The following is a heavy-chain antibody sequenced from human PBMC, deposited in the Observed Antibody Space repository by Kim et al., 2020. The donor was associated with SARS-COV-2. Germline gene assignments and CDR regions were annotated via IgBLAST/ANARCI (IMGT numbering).Heavy chain of an antibody. V-gene: IGHV1-69*13. CDR3: GLGVPVMTPFDY. J-gene: IGHJ4*02. Sequence: SVKVSCKASGGTFSSYAISWVRQAPGQGLEWMGGIIPIFGTANYAQKFQGRVTITADESTSTAYMELSSLRSEDTAVYYCGLGVPVMTPFDYWGQGTLVTVSS. CDR1: GGTFSSYA. CDR2: IIPIFGTA. D-gene: IGHD2-2*01.